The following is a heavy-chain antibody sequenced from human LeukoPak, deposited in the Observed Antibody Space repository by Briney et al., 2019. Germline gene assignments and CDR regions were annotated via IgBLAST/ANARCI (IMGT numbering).Heavy chain of an antibody. J-gene: IGHJ4*02. CDR2: IKQDGSEK. Sequence: GSLRLSCAASGFTFSSYWVSWVRQAPGKGLEWVANIKQDGSEKNYVDSVKGRFTVSKDNSKNTMYLQMNSLRPEDTAMYYCARDVNLKQLADWGQGTLVTVSS. V-gene: IGHV3-7*01. D-gene: IGHD1-1*01. CDR3: ARDVNLKQLAD. CDR1: GFTFSSYW.